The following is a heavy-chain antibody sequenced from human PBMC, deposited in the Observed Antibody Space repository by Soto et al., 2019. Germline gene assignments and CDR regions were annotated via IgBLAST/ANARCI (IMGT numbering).Heavy chain of an antibody. J-gene: IGHJ6*02. D-gene: IGHD3-3*01. Sequence: EMQLVESGGGLVQPGMSLRLSCVASGFTFDDYAMYWVRQVPGKGLEWVSGISWSSGRIGYEDSVKGRFTISRDNTKNYLYLKMNSLSPEDTALYYCTKARLWGGDGYNTDVYNATDVWGQETTVSV. CDR1: GFTFDDYA. CDR2: ISWSSGRI. CDR3: TKARLWGGDGYNTDVYNATDV. V-gene: IGHV3-9*01.